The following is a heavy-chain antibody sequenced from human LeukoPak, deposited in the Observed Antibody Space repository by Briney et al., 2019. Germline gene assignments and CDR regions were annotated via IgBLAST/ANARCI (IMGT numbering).Heavy chain of an antibody. V-gene: IGHV1-69*05. Sequence: SVKVSCMASGGTFSSYAFSWVRQAPGQGLEWMGRIIPIYDTTNYLQKFQGRVKITRDESTSTVYMELSSLRSEDTAVYYCARGDWVRGGPLGYWGQGTLVTVSS. CDR2: IIPIYDTT. CDR1: GGTFSSYA. CDR3: ARGDWVRGGPLGY. J-gene: IGHJ4*02. D-gene: IGHD3-16*01.